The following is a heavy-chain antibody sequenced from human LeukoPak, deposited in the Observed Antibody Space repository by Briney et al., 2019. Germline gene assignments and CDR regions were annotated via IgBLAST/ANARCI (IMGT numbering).Heavy chain of an antibody. CDR2: INPNSGGT. J-gene: IGHJ6*03. V-gene: IGHV1-2*02. D-gene: IGHD3-10*01. CDR3: ARVGWFGEYYYMDV. CDR1: GYTFTGYY. Sequence: ASVKVSCKASGYTFTGYYMHWVRQAPGQGLEWMGWINPNSGGTNYAQKFQGRVTMTRDTSISTAYMELSRLRSDDTAVYYCARVGWFGEYYYMDVWGKGTTVTVSS.